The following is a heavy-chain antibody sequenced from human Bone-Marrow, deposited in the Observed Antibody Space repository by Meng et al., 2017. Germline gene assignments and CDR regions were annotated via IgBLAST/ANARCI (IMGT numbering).Heavy chain of an antibody. CDR1: GYSITGSYN. CDR2: IYQSGST. V-gene: IGHV4-38-2*01. J-gene: IGHJ6*02. D-gene: IGHD2-21*02. CDR3: AGGAVVTLIFYHAMDV. Sequence: SETLSLTCAVSGYSITGSYNWGWIRQSPGKGLEWIGSIYQSGSTYYNPSLKSRVTMLADTSKNQFYMKLTSVTAADTAVYYCAGGAVVTLIFYHAMDVWGQGTTVTVSS.